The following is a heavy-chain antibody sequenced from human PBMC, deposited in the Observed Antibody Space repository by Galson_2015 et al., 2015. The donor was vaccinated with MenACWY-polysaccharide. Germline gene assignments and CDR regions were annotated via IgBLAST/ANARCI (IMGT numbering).Heavy chain of an antibody. J-gene: IGHJ4*02. CDR2: IRCQASGEST. V-gene: IGHV3-49*03. CDR3: TRDRPIDY. Sequence: SLRLSCAASGFTFGDYAMAWFRQAPGKGLEWVGFIRCQASGESTGYAASVKGRFTISRDDSKSTAYLQMNRLQTEDTGIYYCTRDRPIDYWGQGTLVTVSS. CDR1: GFTFGDYA.